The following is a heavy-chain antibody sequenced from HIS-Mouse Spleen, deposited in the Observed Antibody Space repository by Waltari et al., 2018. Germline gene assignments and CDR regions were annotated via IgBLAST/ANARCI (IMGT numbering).Heavy chain of an antibody. CDR2: IYYSGST. J-gene: IGHJ2*01. CDR1: GGPISSSRYY. V-gene: IGHV4-39*07. D-gene: IGHD6-13*01. Sequence: QLQLQESGPGLVKPSETLSPTCTVSGGPISSSRYYRGWSRQPPGKGLEWIGGIYYSGSTYYNPSLKSRVTISVDTSKNQFSLKLSSVTAADTAVYYCAREIPYSSSWYDWYFDLWGRGTLVTVSS. CDR3: AREIPYSSSWYDWYFDL.